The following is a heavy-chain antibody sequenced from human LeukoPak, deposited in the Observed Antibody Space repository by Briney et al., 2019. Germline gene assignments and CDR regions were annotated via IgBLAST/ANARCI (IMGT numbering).Heavy chain of an antibody. CDR3: TTNLDRTRYCSSNSCLD. CDR1: GFTFSSYA. Sequence: GGSLRLSCAASGFTFSSYAMSWVRQAPGKGLEWVSGISGSGGSTYCADSVKGRFTISRDNSNNTLYLQMNSLRAEDTAVYYCTTNLDRTRYCSSNSCLDWGLGTLVTVSS. D-gene: IGHD2-2*01. CDR2: ISGSGGST. J-gene: IGHJ4*02. V-gene: IGHV3-23*01.